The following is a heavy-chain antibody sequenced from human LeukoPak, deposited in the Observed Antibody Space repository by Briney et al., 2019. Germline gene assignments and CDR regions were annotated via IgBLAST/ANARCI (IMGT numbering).Heavy chain of an antibody. V-gene: IGHV3-66*01. CDR2: IYSGNST. Sequence: PGGSLRLSCAASGFTFSKYWMSWVRQAPGKGLEWVSVIYSGNSTYYADSVRGRFTISRDNSKNTLYLQMNSLRVEDTAVYFCARGYLEDYWGQGTLVTVSS. J-gene: IGHJ4*02. D-gene: IGHD3-10*01. CDR3: ARGYLEDY. CDR1: GFTFSKYW.